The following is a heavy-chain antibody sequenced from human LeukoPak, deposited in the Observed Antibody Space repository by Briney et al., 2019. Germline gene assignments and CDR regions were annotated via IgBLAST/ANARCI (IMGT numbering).Heavy chain of an antibody. D-gene: IGHD5-18*01. CDR3: ARTEESGYNYGYFGYYYYMDV. CDR1: GFTFSSYA. CDR2: ISYDGSNK. J-gene: IGHJ6*03. V-gene: IGHV3-30*04. Sequence: GGSLRLSCAASGFTFSSYAMHWVRQAPGKGLEWVAVISYDGSNKYYADSVKGRFTISRDNSKNTLYLQMNSLRAEDTAVYYCARTEESGYNYGYFGYYYYMDVWGKGTTVTVSS.